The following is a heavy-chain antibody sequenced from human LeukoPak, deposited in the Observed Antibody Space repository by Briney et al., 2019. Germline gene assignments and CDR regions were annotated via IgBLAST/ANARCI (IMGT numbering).Heavy chain of an antibody. CDR3: AKGQGDCSSSTSCRE. D-gene: IGHD2-2*01. V-gene: IGHV3-23*01. CDR1: GFTFCNYA. CDR2: ISGSGGTT. Sequence: GGSLRHSCAASGFTFCNYAMNWVRPAPGKGLEWVSRISGSGGTTYYADSVKVRFTISRDNSKNTLYLQMNSLRAEDTAVYYCAKGQGDCSSSTSCREWGQGTLVTVSS. J-gene: IGHJ4*02.